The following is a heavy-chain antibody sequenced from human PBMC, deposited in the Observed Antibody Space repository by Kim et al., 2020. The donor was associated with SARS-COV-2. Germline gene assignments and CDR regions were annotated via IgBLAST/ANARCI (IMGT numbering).Heavy chain of an antibody. Sequence: NYAQKLQGRVTMTTDTSTSTAYMELRSLRSDDTAVYYCARERWELRGIDYWGQGTLVTVSS. D-gene: IGHD1-26*01. V-gene: IGHV1-18*01. J-gene: IGHJ4*02. CDR3: ARERWELRGIDY.